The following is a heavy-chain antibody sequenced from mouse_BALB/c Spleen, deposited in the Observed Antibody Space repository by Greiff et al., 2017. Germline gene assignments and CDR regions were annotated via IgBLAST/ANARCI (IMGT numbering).Heavy chain of an antibody. Sequence: VQLQESAAELARPGASVKMSCKASGYTFTSYTMHWVKQRPGQGLEWIGYINPSSGYTEYNQKFKDKTTLTADKSSSTAYMQLSSLTSEDSAVYYCASPLFAYWGQGTLVTVSA. CDR1: GYTFTSYT. CDR3: ASPLFAY. CDR2: INPSSGYT. J-gene: IGHJ3*01. V-gene: IGHV1-4*02.